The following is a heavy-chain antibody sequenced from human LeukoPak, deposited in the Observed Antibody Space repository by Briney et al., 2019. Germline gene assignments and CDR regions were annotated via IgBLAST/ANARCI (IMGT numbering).Heavy chain of an antibody. V-gene: IGHV4-59*08. Sequence: SETLSLTCTVSGGSISSYYWSWIRQPPGKGLEWIGYIYYSGSTDYNPSLKSRVTISVNTSKNQFSLKLSSVTAADTAVYYCARLKYYDSMDWFDPWGQGTLVTVSS. CDR3: ARLKYYDSMDWFDP. J-gene: IGHJ5*02. CDR1: GGSISSYY. D-gene: IGHD3-22*01. CDR2: IYYSGST.